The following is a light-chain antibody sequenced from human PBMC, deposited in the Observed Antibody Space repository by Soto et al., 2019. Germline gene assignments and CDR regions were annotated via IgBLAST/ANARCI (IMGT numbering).Light chain of an antibody. CDR2: GAS. J-gene: IGKJ2*01. Sequence: EIVMTQSPANLSVSPGERATLSCRASQSVSSNLAWYQQKPGQGPRLLIYGASTRATGIPARFSGSGSGTEFTLTISSLQSEDFAVYYCQQYGSSPGTFGQGTKLEIK. V-gene: IGKV3-15*01. CDR3: QQYGSSPGT. CDR1: QSVSSN.